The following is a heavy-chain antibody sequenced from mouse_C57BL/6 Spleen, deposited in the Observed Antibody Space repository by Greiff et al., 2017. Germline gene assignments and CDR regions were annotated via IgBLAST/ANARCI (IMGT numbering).Heavy chain of an antibody. Sequence: QVQLQQPGAELVKPGASVKMSCKASGYTFTSYWITWVKQRPGQGLEWIGDIYPGSGSTNYNEKFKGKATLTVTTSSSTAYMPLSSLTSEDSAVYYCARGGVYDYDGGGYFDYWGQGTTLTVSS. CDR2: IYPGSGST. CDR3: ARGGVYDYDGGGYFDY. V-gene: IGHV1-55*01. J-gene: IGHJ2*01. CDR1: GYTFTSYW. D-gene: IGHD2-4*01.